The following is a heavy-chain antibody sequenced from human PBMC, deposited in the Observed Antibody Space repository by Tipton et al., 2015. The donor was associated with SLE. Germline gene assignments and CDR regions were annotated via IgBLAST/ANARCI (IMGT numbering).Heavy chain of an antibody. V-gene: IGHV4-34*01. J-gene: IGHJ6*03. CDR2: INHSGST. CDR3: ARAPVYYYYFIDV. Sequence: TLSLTCAVYGGSFSGYYWSWIRQPPGKGLEWIGEINHSGSTNYNPSLKSRVTISVDTSKNQFSLKLNSVTAADTAVYYCARAPVYYYYFIDVWGKGTTVGASS. CDR1: GGSFSGYY.